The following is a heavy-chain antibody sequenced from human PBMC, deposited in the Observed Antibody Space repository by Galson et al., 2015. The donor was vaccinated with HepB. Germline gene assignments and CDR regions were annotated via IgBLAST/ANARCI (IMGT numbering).Heavy chain of an antibody. J-gene: IGHJ5*02. CDR1: GGTFSSYA. CDR3: ASSSVVAATPKTKYNWFDP. D-gene: IGHD2-15*01. V-gene: IGHV1-69*13. CDR2: IIPIFGTA. Sequence: SVKVSCKASGGTFSSYAISWVRQAPGQGLEWMGGIIPIFGTANYAQKFQGRVTITADESTSTAYMELSSLRSEDTAVYYCASSSVVAATPKTKYNWFDPWGQGTLVTVSS.